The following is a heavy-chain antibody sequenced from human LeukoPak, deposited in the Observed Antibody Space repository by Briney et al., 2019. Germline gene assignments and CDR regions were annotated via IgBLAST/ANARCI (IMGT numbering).Heavy chain of an antibody. D-gene: IGHD3-16*01. J-gene: IGHJ4*02. CDR2: IYGGSGKT. Sequence: PSASVTVSCKASGYTFTDYTVHWVRQAPGQRLEWMGWIYGGSGKTKYSQKFQGRVTITRDASASTGYMELRSLTSEDTAVFYCGRGGGSSGSFDYWGRGTLVTVSS. CDR3: GRGGGSSGSFDY. CDR1: GYTFTDYT. V-gene: IGHV1-3*01.